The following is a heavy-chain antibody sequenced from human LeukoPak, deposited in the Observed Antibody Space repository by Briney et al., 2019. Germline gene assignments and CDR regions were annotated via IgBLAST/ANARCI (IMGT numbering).Heavy chain of an antibody. CDR3: AKHVVVVPAPSHRLLVFDY. D-gene: IGHD2-2*01. CDR1: GFTFSSYA. CDR2: ISGSGGST. V-gene: IGHV3-23*01. Sequence: PGGSLRLSCAASGFTFSSYAMSWVRQAPGRGLEWVSAISGSGGSTYYADSVKGRFTISRDNSKNTLYLQMNSLRAEDTAVYYCAKHVVVVPAPSHRLLVFDYWGQGTLVTVSS. J-gene: IGHJ4*02.